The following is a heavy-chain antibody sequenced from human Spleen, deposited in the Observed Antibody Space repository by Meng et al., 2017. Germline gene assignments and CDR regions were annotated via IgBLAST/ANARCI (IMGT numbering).Heavy chain of an antibody. V-gene: IGHV3-74*01. D-gene: IGHD2-15*01. CDR2: MNEDGNTI. J-gene: IGHJ5*01. CDR1: GFTFTDYA. Sequence: VLLVESGALVVQPGRSRRLSCAASGFTFTDYAMHWVRQAPGKGLVWVSRMNEDGNTINYAGSVWGRFTISRDSDRNTLYLQMDSLRAEDTAVYYCVRDFGGNSDSWGQGTLVTVSS. CDR3: VRDFGGNSDS.